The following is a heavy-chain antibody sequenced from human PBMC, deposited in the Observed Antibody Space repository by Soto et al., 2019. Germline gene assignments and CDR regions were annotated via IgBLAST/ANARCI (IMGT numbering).Heavy chain of an antibody. CDR2: ISGSGGST. J-gene: IGHJ6*02. D-gene: IGHD3-22*01. CDR3: AKSGYYDSSGYYPGLGYYGMDV. Sequence: EVQLLESGGGLVQPGGSLRLSCAASGFTFSSYAMSWVRQAPGKGLEWVSAISGSGGSTYYADSEKGRFTISRDNSKNTLYLQMNSLRAEDTAVYYCAKSGYYDSSGYYPGLGYYGMDVWGQGTTVTVSS. CDR1: GFTFSSYA. V-gene: IGHV3-23*01.